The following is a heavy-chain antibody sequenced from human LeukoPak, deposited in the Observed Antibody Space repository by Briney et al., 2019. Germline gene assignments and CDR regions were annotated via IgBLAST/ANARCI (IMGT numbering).Heavy chain of an antibody. CDR3: ARGGITMVRGVTSSAFDI. CDR2: IYHSGST. D-gene: IGHD3-10*01. V-gene: IGHV4-4*02. J-gene: IGHJ3*02. CDR1: GGSISSSNW. Sequence: SETLSLTCAVSGGSISSSNWWSWVRQPPGKGLEWIGEIYHSGSTNYNPSLKSRVTISEDKSKNQFSLKLSSVTAADTAVYYCARGGITMVRGVTSSAFDIWGQGTMVIVSS.